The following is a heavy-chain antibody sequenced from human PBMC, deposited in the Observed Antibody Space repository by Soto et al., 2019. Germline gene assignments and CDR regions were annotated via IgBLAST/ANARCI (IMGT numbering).Heavy chain of an antibody. CDR3: SIRAYANNGYYRLDP. V-gene: IGHV4-34*01. J-gene: IGHJ5*01. CDR2: LNHSGRV. D-gene: IGHD3-22*01. Sequence: SETLSLTCAVYGGSFSGHSWTWIRQSPGKGLEWIGDLNHSGRVNYSPSLKSRVTISLDTSKNQFSLTLSAVTAADTAMYYCSIRAYANNGYYRLDPWGQGTLVTVSS. CDR1: GGSFSGHS.